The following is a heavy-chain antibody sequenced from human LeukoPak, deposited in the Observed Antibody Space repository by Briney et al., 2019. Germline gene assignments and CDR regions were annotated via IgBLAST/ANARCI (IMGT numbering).Heavy chain of an antibody. CDR3: AKDLLSGYEMVDY. CDR2: ISYDGSNK. J-gene: IGHJ4*02. D-gene: IGHD5-12*01. Sequence: GGSLRLSSAASGFTFSSYGMHWVRQAPGKGLEWVAVISYDGSNKYYADSVKGRFTTSRDNSKNTLYLQMNSLRAEDTAVYYCAKDLLSGYEMVDYWGQGTLATVSS. V-gene: IGHV3-30*18. CDR1: GFTFSSYG.